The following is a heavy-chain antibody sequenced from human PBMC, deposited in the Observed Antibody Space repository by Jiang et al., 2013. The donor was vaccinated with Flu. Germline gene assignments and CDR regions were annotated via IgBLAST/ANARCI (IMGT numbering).Heavy chain of an antibody. CDR1: GYTFTSYA. V-gene: IGHV7-4-1*01. CDR3: ARDNYDFWSGSYGMDV. J-gene: IGHJ6*02. Sequence: QSGSELKKPGASVKVSCKASGYTFTSYAMNWVRQAPGQGLEWMGWINTNTGNPTYAQGFTGRFVFSLDTSVSTAYLQICSLKAEDTAVCYCARDNYDFWSGSYGMDVWGQGTTVTVSS. CDR2: INTNTGNP. D-gene: IGHD3-3*01.